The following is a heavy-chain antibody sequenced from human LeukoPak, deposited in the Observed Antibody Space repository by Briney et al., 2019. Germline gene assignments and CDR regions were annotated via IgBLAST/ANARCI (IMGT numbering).Heavy chain of an antibody. V-gene: IGHV3-30*18. Sequence: PGGSLRLSCAASGFTNSSYGMHLVRQAAGKGLEWVAVISYDGSNKYYADSVKGRFTISRDNSKNTLYLQMNSLRAEDTAVYYCAKGPEDFWSGYVSAWGQGTLVTVSS. CDR3: AKGPEDFWSGYVSA. CDR2: ISYDGSNK. D-gene: IGHD3-3*01. CDR1: GFTNSSYG. J-gene: IGHJ5*02.